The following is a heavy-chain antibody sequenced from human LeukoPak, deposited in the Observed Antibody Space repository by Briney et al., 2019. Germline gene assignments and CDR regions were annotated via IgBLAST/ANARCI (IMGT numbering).Heavy chain of an antibody. CDR3: TKGGGISDNPLDP. Sequence: GGSLRLSCAASGFTFSNYGIHWVRQAPGKGLEWVALISEDGSIHYYADSVKGRFTISRDNSKNTMYLQMNSLRPEDTGLYYCTKGGGISDNPLDPWGQGTLVIVSS. CDR1: GFTFSNYG. V-gene: IGHV3-30*18. J-gene: IGHJ5*02. CDR2: ISEDGSIH. D-gene: IGHD4-23*01.